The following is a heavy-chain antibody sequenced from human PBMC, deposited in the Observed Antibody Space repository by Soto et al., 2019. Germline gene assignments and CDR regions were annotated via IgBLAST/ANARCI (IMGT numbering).Heavy chain of an antibody. CDR2: FDPEDGET. CDR3: ALLPLLGASRDNWFDP. J-gene: IGHJ5*02. V-gene: IGHV1-24*01. CDR1: GYTLTELS. D-gene: IGHD1-26*01. Sequence: SVKVSCKVSGYTLTELSMHWVRQAPGKGLEWMGGFDPEDGETIYAQKFQGRVTMTEDTSTDTAYMELSSLRSVDTAVYYCALLPLLGASRDNWFDPWGQGTLVTVSS.